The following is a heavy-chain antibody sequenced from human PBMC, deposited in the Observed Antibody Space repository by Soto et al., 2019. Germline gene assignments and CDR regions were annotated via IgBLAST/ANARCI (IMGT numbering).Heavy chain of an antibody. CDR2: ISGSGGST. Sequence: GGSLRLSCAASGFTFSSYAMSWVRQAPGKGLEWVSAISGSGGSTYYADSVKGRFTISRDSSKNTLYLQMNSLRAEDTAVYYCAKGYCSSTSCHSRNGMDVWGQGTTVTVSS. CDR1: GFTFSSYA. D-gene: IGHD2-2*01. V-gene: IGHV3-23*01. J-gene: IGHJ6*02. CDR3: AKGYCSSTSCHSRNGMDV.